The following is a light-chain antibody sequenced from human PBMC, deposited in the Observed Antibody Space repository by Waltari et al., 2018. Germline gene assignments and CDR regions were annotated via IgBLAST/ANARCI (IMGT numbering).Light chain of an antibody. CDR2: YND. V-gene: IGLV1-44*01. J-gene: IGLJ3*02. Sequence: SVLTQSPSASGTPGQRVTLSCSGSSPNIGSNTVTWYQQFPGPAPKLLIYYNDQRPSGVPDRFSGSKSGTSASLAISGLQSEDEADYYCAAWDGSLSALVFGGGTKLTVL. CDR3: AAWDGSLSALV. CDR1: SPNIGSNT.